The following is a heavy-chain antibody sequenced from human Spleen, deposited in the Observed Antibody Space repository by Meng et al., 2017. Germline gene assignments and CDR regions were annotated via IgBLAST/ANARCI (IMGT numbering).Heavy chain of an antibody. CDR1: GFTFSSYA. J-gene: IGHJ4*02. D-gene: IGHD1-1*01. CDR3: ATGGTGPYFDY. Sequence: GGSLRLSCAASGFTFSSYAMHWVRQAPGKGLEWVAVISYDGSNKYYADSVKGRFTISRDNSKNTLYLQMNSLRAEDTAVYYCATGGTGPYFDYWGQGTLVTVSS. V-gene: IGHV3-30*04. CDR2: ISYDGSNK.